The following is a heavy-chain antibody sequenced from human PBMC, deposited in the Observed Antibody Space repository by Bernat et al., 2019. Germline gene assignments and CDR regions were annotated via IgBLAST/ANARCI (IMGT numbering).Heavy chain of an antibody. CDR1: GFTFSNAW. CDR3: TTTPSYYGNDY. J-gene: IGHJ4*02. Sequence: EVQLVESGGGLVKPGGSLRLSCAASGFTFSNAWMSWVRQAPGKGLEWVGRIKSKTDGGTTDSAAPVTGRFTLSRDDSKTTLYLQMNSLKTEDPAVYYCTTTPSYYGNDYWGQGTLVTVSS. D-gene: IGHD4-11*01. CDR2: IKSKTDGGTT. V-gene: IGHV3-15*01.